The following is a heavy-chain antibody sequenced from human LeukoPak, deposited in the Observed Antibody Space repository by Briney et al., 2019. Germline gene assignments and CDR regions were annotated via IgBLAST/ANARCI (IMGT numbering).Heavy chain of an antibody. V-gene: IGHV3-48*02. CDR1: GFTFSSYS. J-gene: IGHJ4*02. Sequence: GGSLRLSCAATGFTFSSYSMTWVRQATGKGLEWVSYISSSSSTIYYADSVKGRFTISRDNAKNSLYLQMNSLRDEDTAVYYCARDLGYSSSSQRDYWGQGTLVTVSS. CDR2: ISSSSSTI. CDR3: ARDLGYSSSSQRDY. D-gene: IGHD6-6*01.